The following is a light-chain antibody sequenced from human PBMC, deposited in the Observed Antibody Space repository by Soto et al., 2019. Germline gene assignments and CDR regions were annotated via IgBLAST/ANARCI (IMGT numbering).Light chain of an antibody. V-gene: IGKV3-20*01. CDR2: GAS. CDR1: QSVGSSY. Sequence: EIVLTQSPGTLSLSPGERATLSCRASQSVGSSYLAGYQQKPGQAPRLLIYGASSRATGIPDRFSGSGSGTDFTLTISRLEPEDFAVYYCQQYGGSLLTFGGGTKVEIK. CDR3: QQYGGSLLT. J-gene: IGKJ4*01.